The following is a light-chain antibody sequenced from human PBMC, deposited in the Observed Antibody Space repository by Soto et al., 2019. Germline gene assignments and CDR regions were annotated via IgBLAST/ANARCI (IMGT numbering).Light chain of an antibody. CDR2: STR. CDR3: LLYYGGAQVL. V-gene: IGLV7-43*01. Sequence: QTVVTQEPSLTVSPGGTVTLTCASSTGAVTSGYYPNWLQQKPGQAPRALIYSTRNTHSWTPARFSGSLLGGKAALTLSGVKPEDEAEYYCLLYYGGAQVLFGGGTKLTVL. CDR1: TGAVTSGYY. J-gene: IGLJ2*01.